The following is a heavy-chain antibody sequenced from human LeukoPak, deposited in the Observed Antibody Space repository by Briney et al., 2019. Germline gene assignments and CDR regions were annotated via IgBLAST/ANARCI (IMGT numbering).Heavy chain of an antibody. V-gene: IGHV3-30-3*01. CDR1: GFTFSSYA. D-gene: IGHD3-22*01. Sequence: GGSLRLSCAASGFTFSSYAMHWVRQAPGKGLEWVAVISYDGSNKYYADSVKGRFTISRDNSKNTLYLQMNSLRAEDTAVYYCARDSPGRSSGRFYYYYYGMDVWGQGTTVTVSS. CDR3: ARDSPGRSSGRFYYYYYGMDV. CDR2: ISYDGSNK. J-gene: IGHJ6*02.